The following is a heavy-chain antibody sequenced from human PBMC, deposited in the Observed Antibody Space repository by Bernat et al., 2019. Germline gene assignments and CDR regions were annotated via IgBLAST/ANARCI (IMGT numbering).Heavy chain of an antibody. CDR2: IRYDGSKK. D-gene: IGHD6-19*01. CDR1: GFTFSSFG. J-gene: IGHJ6*02. CDR3: AKSVYSGDNYGMDV. Sequence: QVHLVESGGGVVQPGGSLRLSCAASGFTFSSFGMHWVRQAPGKGLEWVALIRYDGSKKYYADSVKGQVTISRDNSKNMLYLQMNSLRAEDTAVYYCAKSVYSGDNYGMDVWGQGTTVTVSS. V-gene: IGHV3-30*02.